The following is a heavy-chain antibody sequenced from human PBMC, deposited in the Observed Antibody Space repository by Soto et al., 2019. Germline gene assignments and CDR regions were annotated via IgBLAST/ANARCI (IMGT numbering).Heavy chain of an antibody. CDR2: IYHTGSA. V-gene: IGHV4-30-2*01. J-gene: IGHJ4*02. Sequence: SETLSLTCTVSGDSISSGGHSWSWLRQPPGKGLEWIGYIYHTGSAYYNPSLKSRVTISVDRFKNQFSLKVSSVTAADTAVYYCAREVRTGNIGSWGQGTLVTVSS. CDR3: AREVRTGNIGS. CDR1: GDSISSGGHS. D-gene: IGHD1-1*01.